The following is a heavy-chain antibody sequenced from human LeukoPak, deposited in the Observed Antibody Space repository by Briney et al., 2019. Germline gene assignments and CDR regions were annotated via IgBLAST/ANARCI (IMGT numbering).Heavy chain of an antibody. CDR1: GFTFSSFA. V-gene: IGHV3-30*04. Sequence: GGPLRLPGAASGFTFSSFALLWLGQAPGKGWVGVADISYDRSNKDYADPGKGRFTIARANSKSTLYLQMNSLRAEDTAVYYCAGDLATNIEYWGQGTLVTVSS. CDR2: ISYDRSNK. CDR3: AGDLATNIEY. J-gene: IGHJ4*02. D-gene: IGHD5-12*01.